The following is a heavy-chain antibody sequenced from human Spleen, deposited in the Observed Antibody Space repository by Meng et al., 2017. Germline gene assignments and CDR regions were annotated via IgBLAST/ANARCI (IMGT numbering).Heavy chain of an antibody. Sequence: SDTLSLTCTVSGGPISSSSYYWGWIRQPPGKGLEWIGSIYYSGSTYYNPSLNSRVTISVDTSKNQFSLKLSSVTAADTAVYYCARDNSSGYFIPTGYFQHWGQGTLVTVSS. CDR2: IYYSGST. J-gene: IGHJ1*01. V-gene: IGHV4-39*07. CDR1: GGPISSSSYY. CDR3: ARDNSSGYFIPTGYFQH. D-gene: IGHD3-22*01.